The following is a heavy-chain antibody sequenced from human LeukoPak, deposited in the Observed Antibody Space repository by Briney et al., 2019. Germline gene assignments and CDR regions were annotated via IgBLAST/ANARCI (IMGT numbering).Heavy chain of an antibody. CDR2: IYYSGTT. Sequence: SETLSLTCTVSGGSIVSYHWTWIRQPPGKGLEWIGYIYYSGTTNYNPSVKSRVTISVDTSNNQFSLNLSSVTAADTAVYYCARRGASVQLWSYYYFDYWGQGTLVTVSS. CDR1: GGSIVSYH. D-gene: IGHD5-18*01. V-gene: IGHV4-59*08. CDR3: ARRGASVQLWSYYYFDY. J-gene: IGHJ4*02.